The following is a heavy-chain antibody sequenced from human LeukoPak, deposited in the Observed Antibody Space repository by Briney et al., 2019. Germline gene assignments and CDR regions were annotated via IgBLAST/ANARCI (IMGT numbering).Heavy chain of an antibody. CDR3: AKGGSSSWDYFDS. V-gene: IGHV3-23*01. Sequence: GGSLRLSCAASGFTFSSYGMSWVRQVPGKGLEWVSALTPSGSSTYYADSVKGRFTFSRDNSKNTLYLQMNSLRVEDTAIYYCAKGGSSSWDYFDSWGQGTLVTVSP. J-gene: IGHJ4*02. CDR1: GFTFSSYG. CDR2: LTPSGSST. D-gene: IGHD6-13*01.